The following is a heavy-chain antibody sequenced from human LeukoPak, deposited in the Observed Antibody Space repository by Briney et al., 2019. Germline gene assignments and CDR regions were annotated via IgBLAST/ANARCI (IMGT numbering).Heavy chain of an antibody. CDR3: ARDKSNYDPNYGP. J-gene: IGHJ5*02. CDR2: IYYSGST. D-gene: IGHD3-3*01. CDR1: GGSISSSSYY. Sequence: SETLSLTCTVSGGSISSSSYYWGWIRQPPGKGLEWIGSIYYSGSTYYNPSLKSRVTISVDTSKNQFSLKLSSVTAADTAVYYCARDKSNYDPNYGPWGQGTLVTVSS. V-gene: IGHV4-39*07.